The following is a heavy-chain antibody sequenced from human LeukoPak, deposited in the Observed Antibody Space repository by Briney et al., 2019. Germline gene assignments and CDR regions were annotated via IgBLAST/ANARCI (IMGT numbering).Heavy chain of an antibody. CDR1: GFTFSTYW. D-gene: IGHD1-14*01. Sequence: GGSLRLSCAASGFTFSTYWMTWVRQAPGKGLEWVANIKQDGSEGYYVDSVKGRFTISRDNAKNSQYLQMNSLRAEDTAVYYCAREGDLKTRGALADYWGQGTLVTVSS. CDR2: IKQDGSEG. V-gene: IGHV3-7*01. CDR3: AREGDLKTRGALADY. J-gene: IGHJ4*02.